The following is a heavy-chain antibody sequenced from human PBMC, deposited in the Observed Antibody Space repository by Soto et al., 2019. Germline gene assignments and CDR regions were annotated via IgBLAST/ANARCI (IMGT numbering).Heavy chain of an antibody. CDR3: ARGRTYCSSTSCYGGDYYMDV. CDR2: INHSGST. CDR1: GGSFSGYY. V-gene: IGHV4-34*01. Sequence: QVQLQQWGAGLLKPSETLSLTCAVYGGSFSGYYWSWIRQPPGKGLEWIGEINHSGSTNYNPSLKSRVTISVDTSKNQFSLKLSSVTAADTAVYYCARGRTYCSSTSCYGGDYYMDVWGKGTTVTVSS. D-gene: IGHD2-2*01. J-gene: IGHJ6*03.